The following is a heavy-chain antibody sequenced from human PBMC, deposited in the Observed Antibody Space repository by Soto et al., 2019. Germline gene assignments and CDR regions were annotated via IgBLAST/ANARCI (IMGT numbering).Heavy chain of an antibody. D-gene: IGHD1-26*01. CDR1: GFPFDDYG. CDR2: INRHGGST. Sequence: EVQLVESGGGAVRPGGSLRLSCAASGFPFDDYGMSWVRQAPGKGLEWVSGINRHGGSTGYADSVKGRFTISRDNAKNSLHLHMNSLRAEDTSFYYCARTPGYYVDFFAYWGQGTLVTVSA. CDR3: ARTPGYYVDFFAY. V-gene: IGHV3-20*04. J-gene: IGHJ4*02.